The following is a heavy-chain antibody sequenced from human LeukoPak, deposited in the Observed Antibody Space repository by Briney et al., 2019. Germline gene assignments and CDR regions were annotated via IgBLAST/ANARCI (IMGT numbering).Heavy chain of an antibody. CDR1: GGSFSGYY. V-gene: IGHV4-34*01. J-gene: IGHJ4*02. CDR3: ARFQRRKQKYYFDY. D-gene: IGHD2-2*01. CDR2: INHSGNT. Sequence: SETLSLTCAVYGGSFSGYYWSWIRQPPGEGLEWSGEINHSGNTNYNPSLKSRVTISVDTSKNQFSLKLSSVTAADTAVYYCARFQRRKQKYYFDYWGQGTLVTVSS.